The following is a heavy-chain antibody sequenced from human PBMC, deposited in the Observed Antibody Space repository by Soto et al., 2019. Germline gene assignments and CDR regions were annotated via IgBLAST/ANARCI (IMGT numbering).Heavy chain of an antibody. J-gene: IGHJ3*02. CDR1: GGSISSSSYY. CDR3: ARRRRVTIFGVVINDAFDI. V-gene: IGHV4-39*01. D-gene: IGHD3-3*01. Sequence: SETLSLTCTVSGGSISSSSYYWGWIRQPPGKGLEWIGSIYYSGSTYYNPSLKSRVTISVDTSKNQFSLKLSSVTAADTAVYYCARRRRVTIFGVVINDAFDIWGQGTIVTVSS. CDR2: IYYSGST.